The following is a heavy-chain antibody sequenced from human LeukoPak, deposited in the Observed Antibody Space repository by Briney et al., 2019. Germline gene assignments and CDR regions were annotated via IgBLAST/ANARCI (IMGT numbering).Heavy chain of an antibody. Sequence: GGSLRLSCAASGFTFSSYVMHWVRQAPGKGLERVAVISYDGSNKYYADSVKGRFTISRDNSKNTLYLQMNSLRAEDTAVYYCARGGYDILTGDWFDPWGQGTLVTVSS. V-gene: IGHV3-30*04. CDR3: ARGGYDILTGDWFDP. CDR1: GFTFSSYV. CDR2: ISYDGSNK. D-gene: IGHD3-9*01. J-gene: IGHJ5*02.